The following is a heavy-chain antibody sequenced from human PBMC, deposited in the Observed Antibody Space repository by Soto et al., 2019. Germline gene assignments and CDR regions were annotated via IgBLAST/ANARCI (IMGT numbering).Heavy chain of an antibody. D-gene: IGHD7-27*01. CDR1: GFTFSSFV. CDR2: VSPGGDVT. V-gene: IGHV3-23*01. CDR3: VRRALPATAIWGAFDV. Sequence: EVQLLESGGGLVQPGGSLRLSCAASGFTFSSFVMNWVRQAPGKGLEWVSTVSPGGDVTHYADSVKGRFTISRGNSRRRLQLQMDSLRAEDAAVYFCVRRALPATAIWGAFDVWGQGTVVTVSS. J-gene: IGHJ3*01.